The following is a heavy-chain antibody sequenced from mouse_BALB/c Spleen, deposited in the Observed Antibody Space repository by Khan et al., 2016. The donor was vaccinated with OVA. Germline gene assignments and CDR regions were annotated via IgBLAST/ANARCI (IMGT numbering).Heavy chain of an antibody. V-gene: IGHV1-7*01. D-gene: IGHD1-1*01. CDR2: INPSTGYT. CDR1: GYTFTSYW. CDR3: AIITTVVADDY. J-gene: IGHJ2*01. Sequence: QVQLQQSGAELAKPGASVKMSCKASGYTFTSYWMHWVKQRPGQGLEWIGYINPSTGYTEYNQKFKDKATLTADKSSSTAYMQLSSLTSEDSAVYYCAIITTVVADDYWGQGTTLTVSS.